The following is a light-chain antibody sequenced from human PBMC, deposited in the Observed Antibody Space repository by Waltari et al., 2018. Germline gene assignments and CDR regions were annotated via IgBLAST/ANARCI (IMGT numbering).Light chain of an antibody. V-gene: IGKV2-30*02. CDR3: MQGTHWPYT. CDR1: QSLVHSDGNTC. CDR2: KVS. Sequence: DVVMTQSPLSLPVTLGQPASISCRSSQSLVHSDGNTCLKWFQQRPGKSPRRLIYKVSNRDSGVPDRFSGSGSGTDFTLKISRVEAEDVGVYYCMQGTHWPYTFGQGTKLEIK. J-gene: IGKJ2*01.